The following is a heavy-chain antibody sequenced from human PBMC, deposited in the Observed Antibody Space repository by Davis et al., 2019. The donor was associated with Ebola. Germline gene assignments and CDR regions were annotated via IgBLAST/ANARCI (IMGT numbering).Heavy chain of an antibody. Sequence: GSLRLSCTVSGGSISSYYWSWIRQPLGKGLEWIGYIYYSGSTNYNPSLKSRVTISVDTSKNQFSLKLSSVTAADTAVYYCARDQSYYDSSGYYSYGMDVWGKGTTVTVSS. V-gene: IGHV4-59*01. CDR2: IYYSGST. D-gene: IGHD3-22*01. CDR1: GGSISSYY. J-gene: IGHJ6*04. CDR3: ARDQSYYDSSGYYSYGMDV.